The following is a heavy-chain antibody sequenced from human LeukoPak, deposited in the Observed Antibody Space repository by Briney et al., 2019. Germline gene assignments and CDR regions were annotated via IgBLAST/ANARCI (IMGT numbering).Heavy chain of an antibody. CDR1: GFTFSSYA. CDR2: ISGSGGYT. Sequence: QPGGSLRLSCAASGFTFSSYAMSWVRQAPGKGLEWVSAISGSGGYTYYADSVKGRFTISRDNSKNTLNLQMNSLRAEDTAVYYCAKDTSGSRLVAGGTWGQGTLVTVSS. CDR3: AKDTSGSRLVAGGT. V-gene: IGHV3-23*01. J-gene: IGHJ4*02. D-gene: IGHD6-13*01.